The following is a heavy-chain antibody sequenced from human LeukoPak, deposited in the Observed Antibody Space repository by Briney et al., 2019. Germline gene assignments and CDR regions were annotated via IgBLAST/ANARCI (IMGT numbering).Heavy chain of an antibody. CDR2: IKQDGSEK. CDR1: GFTFSSYW. Sequence: GGSLRLSCAASGFTFSSYWMSWVRQAPGKGLEWVANIKQDGSEKYYVDSVKGRFTISRDNAKNSLCLQMNSLRAEDTAVYYCARSYRHYYGSGSYPYWGQGTLVTVSS. V-gene: IGHV3-7*01. D-gene: IGHD3-10*01. J-gene: IGHJ4*02. CDR3: ARSYRHYYGSGSYPY.